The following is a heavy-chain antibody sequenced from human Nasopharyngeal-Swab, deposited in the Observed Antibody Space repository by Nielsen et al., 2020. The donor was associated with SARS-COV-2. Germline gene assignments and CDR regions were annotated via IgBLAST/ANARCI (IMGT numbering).Heavy chain of an antibody. J-gene: IGHJ6*02. Sequence: GESLKISCAASGFTFSSYEMNWVRQAPGKGLEWVSYISSSGSTIYYADSVKGRFTISRDNSKNTLYLQMNSLRAEDTAVYYCARGDIGYYYGMDVWGQGTTVTVSS. CDR2: ISSSGSTI. D-gene: IGHD5-12*01. CDR1: GFTFSSYE. CDR3: ARGDIGYYYGMDV. V-gene: IGHV3-48*03.